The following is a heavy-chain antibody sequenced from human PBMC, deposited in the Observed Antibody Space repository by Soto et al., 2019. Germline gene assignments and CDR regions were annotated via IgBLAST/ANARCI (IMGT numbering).Heavy chain of an antibody. V-gene: IGHV4-4*02. CDR3: ARHVAVPRTRGFDY. CDR2: IYHSGTT. Sequence: QVQLQESGPGLVKPSGTLFLTCAVSGGSISDNWWSWVRQPPGKGLEWIGEIYHSGTTYYTPSLRSRVVILVDKSASQISLTLSSVTAAATAVYYCARHVAVPRTRGFDYWGPGPLVAVSS. J-gene: IGHJ4*02. D-gene: IGHD2-21*01. CDR1: GGSISDNW.